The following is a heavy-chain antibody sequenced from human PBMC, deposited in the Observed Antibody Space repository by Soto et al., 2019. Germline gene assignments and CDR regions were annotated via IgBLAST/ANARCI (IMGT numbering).Heavy chain of an antibody. V-gene: IGHV4-31*03. Sequence: PSETLSLTCTVSGGSISSGGYYWSWIRQHPGKGLEWIGYIYYSGSTYYNPSLKSRVTISVDTSKNQFSLKLSSVTAADTAVYYCARDRRFEYYFDYWGQGTLVTVSS. D-gene: IGHD3-10*01. CDR2: IYYSGST. CDR1: GGSISSGGYY. CDR3: ARDRRFEYYFDY. J-gene: IGHJ4*02.